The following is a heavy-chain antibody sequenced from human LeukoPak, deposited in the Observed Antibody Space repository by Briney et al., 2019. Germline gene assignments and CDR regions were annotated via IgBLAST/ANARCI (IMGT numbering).Heavy chain of an antibody. J-gene: IGHJ4*02. V-gene: IGHV1-18*01. CDR1: GYTFASYG. Sequence: ASVKVSCKASGYTFASYGISWVRQAPGQGLEWMGWISAYKGNTNYAQKLQGRVTMTTDTSTSTAYMELRSLRSVDTAVYYCARVMYYDSSGYPPFDYWGQGTLVTVSS. CDR2: ISAYKGNT. D-gene: IGHD3-22*01. CDR3: ARVMYYDSSGYPPFDY.